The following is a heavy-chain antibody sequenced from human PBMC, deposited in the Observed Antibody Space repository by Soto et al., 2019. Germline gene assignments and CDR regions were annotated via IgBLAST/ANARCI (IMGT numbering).Heavy chain of an antibody. V-gene: IGHV3-23*01. CDR2: ITIVDGGT. Sequence: GGSLRLSCAASGFTFTTYAMSWVRQAPGKGLEWVSITIVDGGTFYADSVKGRITTSRDTSKNTAYLQISSLLVEHTAIYYCAKVYTGAADPTRVMLFDYGGKGALFTVS. J-gene: IGHJ4*02. D-gene: IGHD1-26*01. CDR1: GFTFTTYA. CDR3: AKVYTGAADPTRVMLFDY.